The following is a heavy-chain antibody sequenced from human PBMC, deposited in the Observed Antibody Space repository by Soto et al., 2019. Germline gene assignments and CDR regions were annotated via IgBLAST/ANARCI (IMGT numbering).Heavy chain of an antibody. CDR2: INPNSGGT. CDR1: EYTFTDYY. V-gene: IGHV1-2*02. CDR3: ARSLRGEDRNDWSYYYYAMDV. J-gene: IGHJ6*02. Sequence: QVQLVQSGAEVKKPGASVKVSCKASEYTFTDYYIHWVRQAPGQGLEWMGWINPNSGGTKYAQMFQGRVTMTRDTSISTAYMELNRLRSDDTAVYHCARSLRGEDRNDWSYYYYAMDVWGQGTTVTVSS. D-gene: IGHD1-1*01.